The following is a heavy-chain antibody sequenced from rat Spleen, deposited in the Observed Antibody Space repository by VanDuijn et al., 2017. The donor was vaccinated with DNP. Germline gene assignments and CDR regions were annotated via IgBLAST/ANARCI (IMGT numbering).Heavy chain of an antibody. Sequence: QVQLKESGPGLVQPSQTLSLTCTVSGFSLTSYNVHWVRQPTGKGLEWMGVIWTGGSTDYNSALKSRLSISRDTSKSQVFLRMNSLQTEDTAIYFCTREREPNKNPYYFDCWGQGVRVTVSS. D-gene: IGHD3-8*01. V-gene: IGHV2-30*01. J-gene: IGHJ2*01. CDR1: GFSLTSYN. CDR2: IWTGGST. CDR3: TREREPNKNPYYFDC.